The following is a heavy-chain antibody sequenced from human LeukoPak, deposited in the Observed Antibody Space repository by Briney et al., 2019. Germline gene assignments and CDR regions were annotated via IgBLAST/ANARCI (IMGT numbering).Heavy chain of an antibody. D-gene: IGHD3-3*01. Sequence: GGSLRLSCPASEFTFSSYGMHWVRQAPGKGLEWVAVISYDGSNKYYADSVKGRFTISRDNSKNTLYLQMNSLRAEDTAVYYCAKGGGGMDVWGQGTTVTVSS. CDR1: EFTFSSYG. J-gene: IGHJ6*02. CDR3: AKGGGGMDV. CDR2: ISYDGSNK. V-gene: IGHV3-30*18.